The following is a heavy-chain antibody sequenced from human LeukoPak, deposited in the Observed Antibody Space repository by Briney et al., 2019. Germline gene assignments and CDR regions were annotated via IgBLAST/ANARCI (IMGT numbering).Heavy chain of an antibody. CDR2: IKQDGSEK. CDR3: ARGAYYDY. Sequence: GGSLRLSCAASGFTFSRYWMSWVRQAPGMGLEWVANIKQDGSEKYYVDSVKGRFTIPRDNAKNSLYLQMNSLRAEDTAVYYCARGAYYDYWGQGTLVTVSS. V-gene: IGHV3-7*01. CDR1: GFTFSRYW. J-gene: IGHJ4*02.